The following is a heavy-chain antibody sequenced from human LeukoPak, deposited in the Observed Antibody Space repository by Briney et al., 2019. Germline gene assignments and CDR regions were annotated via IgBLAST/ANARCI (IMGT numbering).Heavy chain of an antibody. J-gene: IGHJ4*02. D-gene: IGHD3-22*01. CDR3: ARSVYDSSGYYPFDY. Sequence: GASVKVSCKASGGTFSSYAISWVRQAPGQGPEWMGGIIPIFGTANYAQKFQGRVTITADESTSTAYMELSSLRSEDTAVYYCARSVYDSSGYYPFDYWGQGTLVTVSS. CDR1: GGTFSSYA. V-gene: IGHV1-69*13. CDR2: IIPIFGTA.